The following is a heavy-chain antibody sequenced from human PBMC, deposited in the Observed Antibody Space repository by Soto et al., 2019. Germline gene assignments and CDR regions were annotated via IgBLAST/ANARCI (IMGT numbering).Heavy chain of an antibody. J-gene: IGHJ4*02. CDR1: GGSMTGYF. CDR2: VYNSGNT. D-gene: IGHD2-8*01. Sequence: QVQLQESGPGLVKPSETLSLTCSVSGGSMTGYFWTWIRQPAGKGLEWIGHVYNSGNTDYNPSLESRISMAVDTSKRQFSLKVKSVTAADTAMYYCARTHWVSGTEYWGQGILVTVSS. V-gene: IGHV4-4*07. CDR3: ARTHWVSGTEY.